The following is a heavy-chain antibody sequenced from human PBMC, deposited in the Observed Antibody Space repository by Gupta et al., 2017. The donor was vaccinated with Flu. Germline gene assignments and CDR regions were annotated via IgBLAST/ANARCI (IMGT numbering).Heavy chain of an antibody. CDR1: AFPFSPYL. Sequence: QLLLVEPGGDGVQPGGSLMLPGAASAFPFSPYLSPWVRQAPGTGLEWVERVASNGGGKDYTHSGNGRFTVSRDNSKNSVYLQMDSLRPEETAVYHWTRDVGTIPTVINHPFDIWGQGTMVTVSS. V-gene: IGHV3-30-3*01. D-gene: IGHD4-11*01. CDR2: VASNGGGK. J-gene: IGHJ3*02. CDR3: TRDVGTIPTVINHPFDI.